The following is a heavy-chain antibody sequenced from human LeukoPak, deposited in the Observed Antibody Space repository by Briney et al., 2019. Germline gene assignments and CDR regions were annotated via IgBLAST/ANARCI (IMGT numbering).Heavy chain of an antibody. Sequence: PGGSLRLSCAASGFTFSSYWMHWVRQAPGKGLVWVSRINSDGSSTSYADSVKGRFTISRDNAKNTLYLQTNSLRAEDTAVYYCARDGGALALDYWGQGTLVTVSS. D-gene: IGHD3-16*01. J-gene: IGHJ4*02. V-gene: IGHV3-74*01. CDR2: INSDGSST. CDR3: ARDGGALALDY. CDR1: GFTFSSYW.